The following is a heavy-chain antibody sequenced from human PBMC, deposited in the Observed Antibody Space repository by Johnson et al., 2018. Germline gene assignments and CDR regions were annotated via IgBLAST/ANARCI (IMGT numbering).Heavy chain of an antibody. Sequence: QERLVESGGGVVQPGRSLRLSCAASGFTFSSYAMHWVRQAPGKGLEWVAVISYDGSNKYYADSVKGRFTISRDNSKNTLYLQMNSLRAEDTAVYYCARDLWFGESAGYMDVWGKGTTVTVSS. D-gene: IGHD3-10*01. CDR2: ISYDGSNK. CDR1: GFTFSSYA. J-gene: IGHJ6*03. CDR3: ARDLWFGESAGYMDV. V-gene: IGHV3-30-3*01.